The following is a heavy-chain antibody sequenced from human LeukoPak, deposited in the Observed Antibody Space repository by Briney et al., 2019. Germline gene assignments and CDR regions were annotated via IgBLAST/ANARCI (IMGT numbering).Heavy chain of an antibody. J-gene: IGHJ5*02. CDR2: INHSGST. Sequence: SETLSLTCAVYGGSFSGYYWSWIRQPPGKGLEWIGEINHSGSTNYNPPPKSRVTISVDTSKNQFSLKLSSVTAADTAVYYCARGDNKGYSYGTRVSRTYGNWFDPWGQGTLVTVSS. CDR1: GGSFSGYY. V-gene: IGHV4-34*01. CDR3: ARGDNKGYSYGTRVSRTYGNWFDP. D-gene: IGHD5-18*01.